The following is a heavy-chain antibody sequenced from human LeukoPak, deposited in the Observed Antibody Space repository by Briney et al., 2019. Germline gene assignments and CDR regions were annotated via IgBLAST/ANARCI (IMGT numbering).Heavy chain of an antibody. V-gene: IGHV1-18*01. D-gene: IGHD3-3*01. Sequence: ASVKVSCKASGYTFTSYGISWVRQAPGQGLEWMGWISAYNGNTNYAQKLQGRVTTTTDTSTSTAYMELRSLRSDDTAVYYCARDWLETYDFWSGTASGGMDVWGQGTTVTVSS. CDR1: GYTFTSYG. CDR3: ARDWLETYDFWSGTASGGMDV. J-gene: IGHJ6*02. CDR2: ISAYNGNT.